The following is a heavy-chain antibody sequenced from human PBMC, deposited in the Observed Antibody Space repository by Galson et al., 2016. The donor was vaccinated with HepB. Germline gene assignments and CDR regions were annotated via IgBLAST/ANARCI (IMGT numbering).Heavy chain of an antibody. D-gene: IGHD3-10*01. CDR1: GYAFTSYD. CDR3: ARGRGAMIRGIHYSYSYGLDV. J-gene: IGHJ6*02. V-gene: IGHV1-8*01. CDR2: MNPNSGDT. Sequence: SVKVSCKASGYAFTSYDITWVRRATGQGLEWMGWMNPNSGDTGYAQKFQGRVTLTRDTSISTAYMELNSLRSEDTAVYYCARGRGAMIRGIHYSYSYGLDVWGQGATVTVFS.